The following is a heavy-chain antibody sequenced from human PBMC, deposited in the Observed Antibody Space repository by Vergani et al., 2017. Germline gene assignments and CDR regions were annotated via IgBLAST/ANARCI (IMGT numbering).Heavy chain of an antibody. J-gene: IGHJ3*01. CDR2: IYYTGNS. V-gene: IGHV4-39*01. CDR1: GDSISSSSYY. Sequence: QLQLQESGPGLAKPSETLSLTCTVSGDSISSSSYYWAWIRQPPGKGLEWIGSIYYTGNSYYNPSLKSRVTISVDTSKNQFSLKLSSVTAADTAVYSCARPLREGRDGYVTGAFDLWGQGTVVIVSS. CDR3: ARPLREGRDGYVTGAFDL. D-gene: IGHD5-24*01.